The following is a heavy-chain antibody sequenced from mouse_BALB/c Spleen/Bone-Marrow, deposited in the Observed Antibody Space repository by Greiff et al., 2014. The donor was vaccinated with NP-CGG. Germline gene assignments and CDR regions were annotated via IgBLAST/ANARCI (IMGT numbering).Heavy chain of an antibody. CDR1: GYTFTDSV. J-gene: IGHJ3*01. V-gene: IGHV1-77*01. D-gene: IGHD1-2*01. CDR2: IYPGSGST. CDR3: PRAKDDDGKRAWFAY. Sequence: VQLQQSGPELVKPGASVKMSCKASGYTFTDSVISWVKQRTGQGLEWIGEIYPGSGSTYYNEKFKGKSTLTADKSSNTAYMQLSSLTSEDSAVCFSPRAKDDDGKRAWFAYWGQGTLVTVSA.